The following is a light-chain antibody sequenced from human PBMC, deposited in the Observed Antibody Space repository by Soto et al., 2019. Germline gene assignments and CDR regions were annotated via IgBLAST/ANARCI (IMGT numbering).Light chain of an antibody. CDR3: MQGTHWPPYI. CDR2: KAS. Sequence: DVVMTQSPPSLPVTLGQPASISCRSSQTLVYSDGNAYLTWFHQRPGQSPRRLIYKASHRDSGVPDRSSVSGSGTDFTLKISRGDAEDVGVYYCMQGTHWPPYIFGQGTKLEIK. CDR1: QTLVYSDGNAY. J-gene: IGKJ2*01. V-gene: IGKV2-30*01.